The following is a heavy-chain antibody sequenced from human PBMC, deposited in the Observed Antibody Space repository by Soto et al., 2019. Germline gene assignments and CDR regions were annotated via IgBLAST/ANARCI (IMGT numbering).Heavy chain of an antibody. V-gene: IGHV1-3*01. CDR2: INAGNGNT. J-gene: IGHJ4*02. Sequence: QVQLVQSGAEVKKPGASVKVSCKASGYTFTSYAMHWVRQAPGQRLEWMGWINAGNGNTKYSQKFQGRVTITRDTSANTAYIERTSLRSEATAVYYCARSSGYYYVDYWVQGTLVTVSS. CDR3: ARSSGYYYVDY. D-gene: IGHD3-22*01. CDR1: GYTFTSYA.